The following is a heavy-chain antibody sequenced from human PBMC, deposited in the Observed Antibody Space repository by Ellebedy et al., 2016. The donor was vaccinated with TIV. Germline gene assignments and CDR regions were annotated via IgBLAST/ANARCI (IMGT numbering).Heavy chain of an antibody. V-gene: IGHV1-8*01. CDR2: INAGNGNT. D-gene: IGHD1-1*01. CDR1: GYTFTSYD. J-gene: IGHJ4*02. Sequence: ASVKVSXXASGYTFTSYDINWVRQATGQGLEWMGWINAGNGNTKYSQEFQGRVTMTRDTSTSTVYMELSSLRSDDTAVYYCARDGRVHQDEIDYWGQGTLVTVSS. CDR3: ARDGRVHQDEIDY.